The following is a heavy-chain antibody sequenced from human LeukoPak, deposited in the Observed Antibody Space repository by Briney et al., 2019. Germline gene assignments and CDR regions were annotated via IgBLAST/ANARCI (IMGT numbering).Heavy chain of an antibody. J-gene: IGHJ4*02. CDR2: ISSNGGST. CDR1: GFTFSSYA. CDR3: VNGGTTGTPFDY. Sequence: GRSLRLSCAASGFTFSSYAMHWVRQAPGKGLEYVSAISSNGGSTYYADSVKGRFTISRDNSKNTLYLQMSSLRAEDTAVYYCVNGGTTGTPFDYWGQGTLVTVSS. D-gene: IGHD1-1*01. V-gene: IGHV3-64D*06.